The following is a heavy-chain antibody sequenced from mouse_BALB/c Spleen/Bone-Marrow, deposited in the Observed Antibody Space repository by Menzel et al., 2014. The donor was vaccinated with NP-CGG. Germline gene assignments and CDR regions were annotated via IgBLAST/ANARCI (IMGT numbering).Heavy chain of an antibody. D-gene: IGHD2-4*01. CDR1: GFTFSSYG. CDR2: ISSGGSYT. V-gene: IGHV5-6*01. Sequence: EVKVVESGGDLVKPGGSLKLSCAASGFTFSSYGMSWVRQTPDKRLEWVATISSGGSYTYYPDSVKGRFTISRDNAKNTLYLQMSSLKSEDTAMYYCARHDYDEENFDYWGQGTTLTVSP. CDR3: ARHDYDEENFDY. J-gene: IGHJ2*01.